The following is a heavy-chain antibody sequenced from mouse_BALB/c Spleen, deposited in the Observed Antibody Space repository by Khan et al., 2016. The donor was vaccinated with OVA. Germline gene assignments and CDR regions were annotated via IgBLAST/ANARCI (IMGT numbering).Heavy chain of an antibody. Sequence: VQLQESGPGLVAPSQSLSITCTVSGFSLSRYNIHWVRQPPGKGLEWLGMIWGGGGTDYNSTLKIRLSISKDNSKSQVFLKMNSLQTDDTAMYYCARAYYRYDGYYAMDYWVKEPQSPSPQ. CDR1: GFSLSRYN. CDR3: ARAYYRYDGYYAMDY. D-gene: IGHD2-14*01. J-gene: IGHJ4*01. V-gene: IGHV2-6-4*01. CDR2: IWGGGGT.